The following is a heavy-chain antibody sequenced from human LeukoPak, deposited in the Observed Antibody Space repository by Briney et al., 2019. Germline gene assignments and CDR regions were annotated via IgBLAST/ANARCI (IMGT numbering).Heavy chain of an antibody. CDR1: GFTFSSYS. CDR3: ARGAYFYYYDSSGPDDAFDI. J-gene: IGHJ3*02. CDR2: ISSSSSTI. Sequence: GGSLRLSCAASGFTFSSYSMNWVRQAPGKGLEWVSYISSSSSTIYYADSVKGRFTISRDNAKNSLYLQMNSLRAEDTAVYYCARGAYFYYYDSSGPDDAFDIWGQGTMVTVSS. D-gene: IGHD3-22*01. V-gene: IGHV3-48*04.